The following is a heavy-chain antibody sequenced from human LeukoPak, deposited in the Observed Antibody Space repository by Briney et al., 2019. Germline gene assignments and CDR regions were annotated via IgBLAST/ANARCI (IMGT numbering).Heavy chain of an antibody. D-gene: IGHD3-22*01. CDR2: ISSSSSYI. V-gene: IGHV3-21*01. CDR1: GFIFSSYS. Sequence: GGSLRLSCAASGFIFSSYSMNWVRQAPGKGLEWVSSISSSSSYIYYADSVKGRFTISRDNAKNSLYLQMNSLRAEDTAVYYCARDRGYYDSSGYGIDYWGQGTLITVSS. J-gene: IGHJ4*02. CDR3: ARDRGYYDSSGYGIDY.